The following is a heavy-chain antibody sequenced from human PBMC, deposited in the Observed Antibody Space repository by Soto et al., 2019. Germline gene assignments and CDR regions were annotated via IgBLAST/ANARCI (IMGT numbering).Heavy chain of an antibody. CDR1: GGTFSSYA. D-gene: IGHD5-12*01. V-gene: IGHV1-69*01. J-gene: IGHJ5*02. CDR3: ERDLGPRDGYNSGWFDP. Sequence: QVQLVQSGAEVKKPGSSVKVSCKASGGTFSSYAISWVRQAPGQGLEWMGGIIPIFGTANYAQKFQGRVTITADESTSTAYMELSSLRSEDTAVYYCERDLGPRDGYNSGWFDPWGQGTLVTVSS. CDR2: IIPIFGTA.